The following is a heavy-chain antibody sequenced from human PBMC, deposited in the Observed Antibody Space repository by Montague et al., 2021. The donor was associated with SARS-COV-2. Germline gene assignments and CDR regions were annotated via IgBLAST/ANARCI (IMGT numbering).Heavy chain of an antibody. D-gene: IGHD6-19*01. CDR3: ARAPGSSYSSGWYDYYYGMDV. Sequence: SLRLSCAASGFTVSSNYMSWVRQAPGKGLEWVSVIYSGSGSTYYADSVKGRFTISRDISKNTLYLQMNSLRAEDTAVYYWARAPGSSYSSGWYDYYYGMDVWGQGTTVTVSS. J-gene: IGHJ6*02. CDR2: IYSGSGST. V-gene: IGHV3-66*01. CDR1: GFTVSSNY.